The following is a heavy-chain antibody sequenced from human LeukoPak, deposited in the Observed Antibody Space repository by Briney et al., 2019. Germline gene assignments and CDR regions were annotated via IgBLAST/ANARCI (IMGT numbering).Heavy chain of an antibody. V-gene: IGHV1-18*01. CDR3: AREPSMVATLGGTDY. Sequence: ASVKVSCKASGYTFTSYGISWVRQAPGQGLEWMGWITAYNDNTNYAQKLQGRLTMTTDTSTSTAYMELRSLRSDDTAVYFCAREPSMVATLGGTDYWGQGTLVTVSS. D-gene: IGHD5-12*01. CDR2: ITAYNDNT. CDR1: GYTFTSYG. J-gene: IGHJ4*02.